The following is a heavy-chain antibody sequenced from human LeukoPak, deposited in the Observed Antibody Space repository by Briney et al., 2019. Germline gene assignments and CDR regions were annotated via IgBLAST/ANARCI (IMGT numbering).Heavy chain of an antibody. CDR3: ARHRSGDLFFFDY. Sequence: PSETLSLTCTVSGASISSYYWSWIRQLPGKGLESIGYTYYSGSTNYNPSLKSRVTISVDTSKNQFTLKLRSVTAADTAVHYCARHRSGDLFFFDYWGQGALVIVSS. CDR1: GASISSYY. D-gene: IGHD4-17*01. J-gene: IGHJ4*02. CDR2: TYYSGST. V-gene: IGHV4-59*08.